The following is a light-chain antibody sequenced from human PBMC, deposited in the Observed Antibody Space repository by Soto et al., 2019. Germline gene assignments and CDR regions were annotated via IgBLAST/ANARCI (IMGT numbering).Light chain of an antibody. J-gene: IGKJ1*01. CDR1: QSISTW. V-gene: IGKV1-5*03. CDR3: QQYSSFPWT. Sequence: DIQMTQSPSTLSASVGDRVTITCRASQSISTWLGWYQQKPGKAPKLLIYKASSLESGVPPRFSGSGSGTEFTLTISSLQPDDFATYYCQQYSSFPWTFGQGTTVEIK. CDR2: KAS.